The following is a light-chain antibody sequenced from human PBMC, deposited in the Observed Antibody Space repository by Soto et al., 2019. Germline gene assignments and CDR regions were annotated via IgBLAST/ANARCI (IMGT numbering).Light chain of an antibody. Sequence: IQLTQSPSSLSASVGDRVTITCRASQGISSYLAWYQQKPGKAPKLLIFGASTLHSGVPSRFSGSGSGTDFTLTISSLQPEDFASYYCQQLNSYTFGPGTKADIK. J-gene: IGKJ3*01. V-gene: IGKV1-9*01. CDR1: QGISSY. CDR3: QQLNSYT. CDR2: GAS.